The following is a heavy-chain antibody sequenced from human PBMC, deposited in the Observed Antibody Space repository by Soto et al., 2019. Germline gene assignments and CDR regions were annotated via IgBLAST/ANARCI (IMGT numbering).Heavy chain of an antibody. CDR2: ISGDGGST. CDR1: GFTFDDYA. CDR3: AKDIGGYSSGCLDY. V-gene: IGHV3-43*02. J-gene: IGHJ4*02. Sequence: GESLKISCAASGFTFDDYAMHWVRQAPGKGLEWVSLISGDGGSTYYADSVKGRFTISRDNSKNSLYLQMNSLRTEDTALYYCAKDIGGYSSGCLDYWGQGTLVTVSS. D-gene: IGHD6-19*01.